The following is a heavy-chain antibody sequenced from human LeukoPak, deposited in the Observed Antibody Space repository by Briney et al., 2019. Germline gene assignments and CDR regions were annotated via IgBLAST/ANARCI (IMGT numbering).Heavy chain of an antibody. CDR1: GFTFRNYV. D-gene: IGHD3-10*01. Sequence: PGGSLGLSCAASGFTFRNYVIHWVRQAPGKGLEWVAVTSSDLNVKLYADSVKGRFTISRDNSRSTLYLQMNSLRPEDTAIYYCAREGYYGSGSPPSLYFDHWGQRTLVTVSS. J-gene: IGHJ4*02. CDR2: TSSDLNVK. CDR3: AREGYYGSGSPPSLYFDH. V-gene: IGHV3-30-3*01.